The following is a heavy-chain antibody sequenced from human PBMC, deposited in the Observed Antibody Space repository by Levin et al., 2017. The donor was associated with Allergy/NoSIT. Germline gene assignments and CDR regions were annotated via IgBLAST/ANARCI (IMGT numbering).Heavy chain of an antibody. CDR2: INNDGSST. CDR1: GFTFSRRW. Sequence: GGSLRLSCAASGFTFSRRWMHWVRQAPGKGLEWVSQINNDGSSTNYADSVKGRFTISRDNARNTLFLQSSNLRAEDTAVYYCARGDCSATSGLGYWGQGTLVTVSS. D-gene: IGHD2-15*01. J-gene: IGHJ4*02. CDR3: ARGDCSATSGLGY. V-gene: IGHV3-74*01.